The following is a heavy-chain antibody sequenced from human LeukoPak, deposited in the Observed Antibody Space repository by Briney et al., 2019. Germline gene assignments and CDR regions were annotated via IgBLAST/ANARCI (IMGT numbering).Heavy chain of an antibody. CDR3: AADLEYLGAFDI. CDR2: MNPNSGNT. Sequence: SVKVSCKASGYTFTSYDINWVRQATGQGLEWMGWMNPNSGNTGYAQKFQGRVTMTRNTSISTAYMELSSLRSEDTAVYYCAADLEYLGAFDIWGQGTMVTVSP. V-gene: IGHV1-8*01. CDR1: GYTFTSYD. D-gene: IGHD2-2*02. J-gene: IGHJ3*02.